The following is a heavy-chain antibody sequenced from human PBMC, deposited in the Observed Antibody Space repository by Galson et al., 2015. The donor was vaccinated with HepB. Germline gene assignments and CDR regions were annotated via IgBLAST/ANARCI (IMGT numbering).Heavy chain of an antibody. J-gene: IGHJ3*02. V-gene: IGHV3-66*02. CDR1: GFTVSSNY. Sequence: SLRLSCAASGFTVSSNYMSWVHQAPGKGLEWVSVIYSGGSTYYADSVKGRFTISRDNSKNTLYLQMNSLRAEDTAVYYCASGGSALFDAFDIWGQGTMVTVSS. D-gene: IGHD2-15*01. CDR3: ASGGSALFDAFDI. CDR2: IYSGGST.